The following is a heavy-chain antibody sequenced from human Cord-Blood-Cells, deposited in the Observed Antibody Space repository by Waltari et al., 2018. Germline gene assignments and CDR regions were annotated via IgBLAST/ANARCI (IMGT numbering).Heavy chain of an antibody. Sequence: QLQLQESGPGLVQPSETLSLTCTVSGGSISSSSYYWGWIRQPPGKGLEWIGSIYYSGSTYYNPSLKSRVTISVDTSKNQFSLKLSSVTAADTAVYYCARRFSPGYFDYWGQGTLVTVSS. CDR2: IYYSGST. CDR3: ARRFSPGYFDY. J-gene: IGHJ4*02. CDR1: GGSISSSSYY. V-gene: IGHV4-39*01.